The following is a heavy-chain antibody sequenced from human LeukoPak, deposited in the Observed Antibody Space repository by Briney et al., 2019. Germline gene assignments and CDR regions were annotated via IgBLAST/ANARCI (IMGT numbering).Heavy chain of an antibody. D-gene: IGHD6-19*01. Sequence: ASVKVSCKASGYTFTSYEIKWVRQGTGQGLEWMGGMNPNSSNTGYAQKSQGRVTMTRNTSISTAYMELSSLRSEDTAVSYCARARLAGTPYFDYWGQGTLVTVSS. CDR3: ARARLAGTPYFDY. V-gene: IGHV1-8*01. CDR1: GYTFTSYE. CDR2: MNPNSSNT. J-gene: IGHJ4*02.